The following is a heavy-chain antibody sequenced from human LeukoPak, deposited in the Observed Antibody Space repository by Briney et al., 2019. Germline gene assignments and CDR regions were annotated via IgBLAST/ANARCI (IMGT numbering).Heavy chain of an antibody. CDR2: IYSGGST. CDR3: ARDRVGSGWYLDY. Sequence: GGSLRLSCAASGFTVSSNYMSWVRQAPGKGLEWASIIYSGGSTYYADSVKGRFTISRDNSKNTLYLQMNSLRAEDTAVYYCARDRVGSGWYLDYWGQGTLVTVSS. D-gene: IGHD6-19*01. J-gene: IGHJ4*02. V-gene: IGHV3-53*01. CDR1: GFTVSSNY.